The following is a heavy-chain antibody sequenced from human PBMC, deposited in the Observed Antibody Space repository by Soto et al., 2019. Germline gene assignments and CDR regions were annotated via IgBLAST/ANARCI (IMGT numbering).Heavy chain of an antibody. J-gene: IGHJ4*02. CDR2: MNPNSGNT. V-gene: IGHV1-8*01. D-gene: IGHD4-17*01. Sequence: ASVKVSCKASGYTFTSYDINWVRQATGQGLEWMGWMNPNSGNTGYAQKFQGRVTMTRNTSISTAYMELSSLRSEDTAVYYCASRGGDNYGDYVFDYWGQGTLVTVSS. CDR3: ASRGGDNYGDYVFDY. CDR1: GYTFTSYD.